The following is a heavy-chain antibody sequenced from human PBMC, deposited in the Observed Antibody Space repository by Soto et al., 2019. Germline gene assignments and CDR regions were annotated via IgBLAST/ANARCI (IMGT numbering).Heavy chain of an antibody. CDR1: GGSISSYY. V-gene: IGHV4-59*12. CDR3: AKDARRGYSGLREVY. Sequence: SETLSLTCTVSGGSISSYYWSWIRQPPGKGLEWIGYIYYSGGTNYNPSLKSRVTISVDTSKNQFSLKLSSVTAADTAVYYCAKDARRGYSGLREVYWGQGTLVTVSS. CDR2: IYYSGGT. D-gene: IGHD5-12*01. J-gene: IGHJ4*02.